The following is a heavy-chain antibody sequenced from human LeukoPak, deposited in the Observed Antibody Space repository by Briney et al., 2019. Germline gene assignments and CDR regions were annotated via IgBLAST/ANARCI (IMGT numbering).Heavy chain of an antibody. J-gene: IGHJ4*02. V-gene: IGHV4-34*01. CDR2: INHSGST. Sequence: SETLSLTCAVYGGSFSGYYWSWIRQPPGKGLEWIGEINHSGSTNYNPSLKSRVTISVDTSKNQFSLKLSSVTAADTAVYYCASSSGYPYYFDCWGQGTLVTVSS. CDR1: GGSFSGYY. CDR3: ASSSGYPYYFDC. D-gene: IGHD3-22*01.